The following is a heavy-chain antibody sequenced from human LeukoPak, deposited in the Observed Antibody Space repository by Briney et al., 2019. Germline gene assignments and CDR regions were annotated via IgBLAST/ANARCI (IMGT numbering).Heavy chain of an antibody. Sequence: ASVKVSCKASGYTFTSYAMHWVRQAPGQRLEWMGWINAGNGNTKYSQKFQGRVTITRDTSTSTAYMELSSLRSEDTAVYYCARGDGIAVAYYYYYGMDVWGQGTTVTVSS. J-gene: IGHJ6*02. CDR1: GYTFTSYA. D-gene: IGHD6-19*01. CDR3: ARGDGIAVAYYYYYGMDV. CDR2: INAGNGNT. V-gene: IGHV1-3*01.